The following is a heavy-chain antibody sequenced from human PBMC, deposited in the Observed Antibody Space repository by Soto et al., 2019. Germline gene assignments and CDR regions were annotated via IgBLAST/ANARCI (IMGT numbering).Heavy chain of an antibody. Sequence: PSETLSLTCTVSGGSISSGGYYWSWIRQHPGKGLEWIGYIYYSGSTYYNPSLKSRVTISVDTSKNQFSLKLSSVTAADTAVYYCARVPGYGGIGLYYLDYWGQGTLVTVSS. CDR3: ARVPGYGGIGLYYLDY. CDR1: GGSISSGGYY. CDR2: IYYSGST. D-gene: IGHD4-17*01. V-gene: IGHV4-31*03. J-gene: IGHJ4*02.